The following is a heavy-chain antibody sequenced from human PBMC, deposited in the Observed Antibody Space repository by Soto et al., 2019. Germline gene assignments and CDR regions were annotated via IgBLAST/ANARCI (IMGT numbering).Heavy chain of an antibody. Sequence: PGGSLRLSCAGSGFTFSDYYMSWIRQAPGKGLEWVSYISGSGTTIYYADSVRGRFTISRDNTKNSLYLQMNSLRAEDTAVYYCARDNYCGADCYSGIFDYWGQGNPVTVSS. CDR2: ISGSGTTI. V-gene: IGHV3-11*01. CDR3: ARDNYCGADCYSGIFDY. D-gene: IGHD2-21*02. CDR1: GFTFSDYY. J-gene: IGHJ4*02.